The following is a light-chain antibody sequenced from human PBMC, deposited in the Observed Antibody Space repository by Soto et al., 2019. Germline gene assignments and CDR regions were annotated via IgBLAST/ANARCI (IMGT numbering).Light chain of an antibody. J-gene: IGKJ1*01. V-gene: IGKV3-15*01. CDR3: QQDDNWPPTWT. CDR2: GAS. Sequence: IVITQSPVTLTVSPGERATFLYRAIQSVSSDLAWYQQKPGQPPRLLIYGASTRATGTPARFSGSGSGTEFSLTISSLQSEVFAGYYCQQDDNWPPTWTFGQGTKVDIK. CDR1: QSVSSD.